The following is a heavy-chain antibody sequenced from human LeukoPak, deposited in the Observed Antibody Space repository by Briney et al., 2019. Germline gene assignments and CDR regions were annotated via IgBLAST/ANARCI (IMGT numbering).Heavy chain of an antibody. J-gene: IGHJ4*02. D-gene: IGHD3-22*01. CDR1: GITLSNYG. V-gene: IGHV3-23*01. Sequence: GGSLRLSCAVSGITLSNYGMSWVRQAPGKGLEWVAGISDSGGSTNYADSVKGRFTISRDNPKNTLYLRMNSLRAEDTAVYFCARRGVVIRVILVGFHKESFYFDSWGQGALVTVSS. CDR2: ISDSGGST. CDR3: ARRGVVIRVILVGFHKESFYFDS.